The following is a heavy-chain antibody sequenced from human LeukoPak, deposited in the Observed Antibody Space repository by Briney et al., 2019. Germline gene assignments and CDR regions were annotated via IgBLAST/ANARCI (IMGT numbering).Heavy chain of an antibody. J-gene: IGHJ4*02. CDR1: GFTFSSYG. D-gene: IGHD6-19*01. CDR3: ARVWSSSGWYSPFDY. V-gene: IGHV3-33*01. CDR2: IWYDGSNK. Sequence: GGSLRLSCAASGFTFSSYGMHWVRQAPGKGLEWVAVIWYDGSNKYYADSVKGRFTISRDNSKNTLYLQMNSPRAEDTAVYYCARVWSSSGWYSPFDYWGQGTLVTVSS.